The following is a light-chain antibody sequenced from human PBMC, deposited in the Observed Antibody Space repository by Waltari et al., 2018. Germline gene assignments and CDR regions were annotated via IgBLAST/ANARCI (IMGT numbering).Light chain of an antibody. CDR1: QSISSW. CDR2: KAS. Sequence: DIQMTQSPSTLSASVGDRVTITCRASQSISSWLAWYQQKPGKAPKHLIYKASSLESGVPSRFSGSGSWTEFTLTISSLQPDDFATYYCQQYNSYSYTFGQGTKLEIK. J-gene: IGKJ2*01. CDR3: QQYNSYSYT. V-gene: IGKV1-5*03.